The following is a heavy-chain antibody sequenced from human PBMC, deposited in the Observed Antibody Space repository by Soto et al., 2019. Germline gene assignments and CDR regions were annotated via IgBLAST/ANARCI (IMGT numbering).Heavy chain of an antibody. Sequence: EVQLLESGGGLVQPGGSLRLSCAASGFTFSSYAMSWVRQAPGKGLEWVSAISGSGGSTYYADSVKGRFTISRDNSKNTLYLHMNSLRAEDTAVYYCAKDYSYQLLERGRNWYFDLWGRGTLVTVSS. CDR2: ISGSGGST. V-gene: IGHV3-23*01. D-gene: IGHD2-2*01. CDR3: AKDYSYQLLERGRNWYFDL. J-gene: IGHJ2*01. CDR1: GFTFSSYA.